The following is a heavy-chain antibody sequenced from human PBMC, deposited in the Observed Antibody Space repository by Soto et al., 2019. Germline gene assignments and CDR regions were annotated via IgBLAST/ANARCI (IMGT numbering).Heavy chain of an antibody. D-gene: IGHD6-13*01. J-gene: IGHJ4*02. Sequence: PGGSLRLSCAASGFTSSTYGMHWVRQAPGKGLEWVAAMSYDGTKEYYVDSVKGRFTTSRDNSRNTLFLQLNSLRAEDTAVYYCAKEYGSTWIDHWGQGTLVTVSS. V-gene: IGHV3-30*18. CDR3: AKEYGSTWIDH. CDR2: MSYDGTKE. CDR1: GFTSSTYG.